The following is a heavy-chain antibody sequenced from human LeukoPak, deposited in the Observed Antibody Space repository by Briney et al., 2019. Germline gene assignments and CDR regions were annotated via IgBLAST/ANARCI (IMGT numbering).Heavy chain of an antibody. CDR2: IYHNGAT. CDR3: ARGRGWNWFDP. V-gene: IGHV4-30-2*01. Sequence: SETLSLTCAVSGGSIVTNDYSWNWIRQPPGKGLEWIGYIYHNGATYYNPSLKSRVTMSLDGSKNQFSLRLNSVTAADTAVYYCARGRGWNWFDPWGQGTLVTVSS. CDR1: GGSIVTNDYS. D-gene: IGHD3-10*01. J-gene: IGHJ5*02.